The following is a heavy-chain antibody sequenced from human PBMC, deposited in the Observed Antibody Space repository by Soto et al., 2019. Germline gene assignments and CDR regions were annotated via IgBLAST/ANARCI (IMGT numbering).Heavy chain of an antibody. D-gene: IGHD3-10*01. V-gene: IGHV3-30*18. CDR1: RFTFSSYG. CDR2: ISYDGSNK. CDR3: AKDPSYSGGKWFDP. Sequence: QVQLVESGGGVVQPGRSLRLSCAASRFTFSSYGVQWVRQAPGKGLEWVAVISYDGSNKYYADSVKGRFTISRDNSKNTLYLQMNSLRAEDMAVYYCAKDPSYSGGKWFDPWGQGTLVTVSS. J-gene: IGHJ5*02.